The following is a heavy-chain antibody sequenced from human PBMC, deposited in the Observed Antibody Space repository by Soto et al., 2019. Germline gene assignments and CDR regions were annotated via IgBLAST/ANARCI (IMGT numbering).Heavy chain of an antibody. J-gene: IGHJ6*02. CDR2: IWYDGSNK. V-gene: IGHV3-33*01. D-gene: IGHD1-26*01. Sequence: GGSLRLSCAASGFTFSSYGMHWVRQAPGKGLEWVAVIWYDGSNKYYADSVKGRFTISRGNSKNTLYLQMNSLRAEDTAVYYCARDISVVATIRIYYYYGMDVWGQGTTVTVSS. CDR3: ARDISVVATIRIYYYYGMDV. CDR1: GFTFSSYG.